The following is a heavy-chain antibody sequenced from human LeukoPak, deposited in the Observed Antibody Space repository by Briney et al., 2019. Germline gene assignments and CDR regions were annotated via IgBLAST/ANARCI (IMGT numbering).Heavy chain of an antibody. V-gene: IGHV5-51*01. Sequence: GESLKISCKGSGYSFTSYWIGWVRQMPGKGLEWMGIIYPGDSDTRYSPSFQDQVTISADKSISTAYLQWSSLKASDTAMYYCARTRMIAAAGLSEYYFDYWGQGTLVTVSS. CDR1: GYSFTSYW. CDR2: IYPGDSDT. CDR3: ARTRMIAAAGLSEYYFDY. D-gene: IGHD6-13*01. J-gene: IGHJ4*02.